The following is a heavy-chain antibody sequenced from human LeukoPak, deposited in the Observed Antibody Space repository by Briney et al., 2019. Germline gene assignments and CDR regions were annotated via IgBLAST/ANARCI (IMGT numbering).Heavy chain of an antibody. J-gene: IGHJ5*02. Sequence: PSETLSLTCTVFGGSISSYYWSWIRQPPGKGLEWIGYIYYSGSTNYNPSLKSRVTISVDTSKNQFSLKLSSVTAADTAVYYCARGTPITIFGVVNPSPNWFDPWGQGTLVTVSS. D-gene: IGHD3-3*01. CDR3: ARGTPITIFGVVNPSPNWFDP. CDR2: IYYSGST. V-gene: IGHV4-59*01. CDR1: GGSISSYY.